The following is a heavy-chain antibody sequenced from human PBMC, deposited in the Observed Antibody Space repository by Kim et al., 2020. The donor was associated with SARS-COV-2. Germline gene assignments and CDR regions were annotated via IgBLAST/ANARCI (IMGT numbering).Heavy chain of an antibody. J-gene: IGHJ4*02. Sequence: ASVKVSCKASGYTFTSYDINWVRQATGQGLEWMGWMNPNSGNTGYAQKFQGRVTMTRNTSISTAYMELSSLRSEDTAVYYCARVKFRAYGSGSYLGYWGQGTLVTVSS. V-gene: IGHV1-8*01. CDR1: GYTFTSYD. CDR2: MNPNSGNT. CDR3: ARVKFRAYGSGSYLGY. D-gene: IGHD3-10*01.